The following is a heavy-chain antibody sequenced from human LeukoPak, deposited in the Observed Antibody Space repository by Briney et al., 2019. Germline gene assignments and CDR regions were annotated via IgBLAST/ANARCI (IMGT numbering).Heavy chain of an antibody. CDR1: GGSISSHY. Sequence: SETLPLTCTVSGGSISSHYWSWIRQPPGKGLEWIGYIYYSGSTNYNPSLKSRVTISVDTSKNQFSLKLSSVTAADTAVYYCARAGRTYYDFWSGPNWFDPWGQGTLVTVSS. CDR3: ARAGRTYYDFWSGPNWFDP. CDR2: IYYSGST. J-gene: IGHJ5*02. D-gene: IGHD3-3*01. V-gene: IGHV4-59*11.